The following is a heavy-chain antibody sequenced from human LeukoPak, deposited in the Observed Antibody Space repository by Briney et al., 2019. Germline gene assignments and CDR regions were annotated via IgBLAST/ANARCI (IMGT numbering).Heavy chain of an antibody. CDR1: GLTFSNVW. CDR3: TTFSDCTSSICYTNY. J-gene: IGHJ4*02. CDR2: IKSKTHGGTT. Sequence: GGSLRLSCVVSGLTFSNVWMSWVRQAPGKGLEWVGRIKSKTHGGTTDYAAPVYGRFTVSRNDSKNTLYLQMNSLQTEDTAVYYCTTFSDCTSSICYTNYWGQGTLVTVSS. V-gene: IGHV3-15*01. D-gene: IGHD2-2*02.